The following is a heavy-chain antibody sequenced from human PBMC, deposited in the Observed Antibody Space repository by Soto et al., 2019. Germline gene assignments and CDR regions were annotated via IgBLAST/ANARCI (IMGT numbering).Heavy chain of an antibody. CDR3: AREETAVADYYYGMDV. D-gene: IGHD6-19*01. Sequence: QTLTLTFAISVDSVSSNSAAGYWIRPSPSRGFEWLGRTYYRSKWYNDYAVSVKSRITINPDTSKNQFSLQLNSVTPEDTAVYYCAREETAVADYYYGMDVSGQGATVTVSS. CDR2: TYYRSKWYN. J-gene: IGHJ6*02. V-gene: IGHV6-1*01. CDR1: VDSVSSNSAA.